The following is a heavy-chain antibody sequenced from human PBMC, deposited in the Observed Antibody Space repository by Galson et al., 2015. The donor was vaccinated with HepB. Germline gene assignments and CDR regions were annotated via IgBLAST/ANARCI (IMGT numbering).Heavy chain of an antibody. Sequence: SCKASGGTFSTSAFSWVRQAPGQGLEWLGGVIPLFRTPDYAQKFRDRVTINADESTTTVHMELRSLRLDDTAVYYCALRSHPGFEGNYYYETDVWGRGTTVIVS. CDR3: ALRSHPGFEGNYYYETDV. CDR2: VIPLFRTP. J-gene: IGHJ6*02. D-gene: IGHD5-12*01. CDR1: GGTFSTSA. V-gene: IGHV1-69*01.